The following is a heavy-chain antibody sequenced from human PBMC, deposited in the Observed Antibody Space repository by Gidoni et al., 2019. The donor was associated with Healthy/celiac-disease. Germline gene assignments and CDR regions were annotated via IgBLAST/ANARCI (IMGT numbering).Heavy chain of an antibody. D-gene: IGHD4-17*01. CDR1: GGTLSSYA. Sequence: VQLVQSGAEVKKPASSVKVSCKASGGTLSSYAISWVRQAPGQGLEWMGGIIPIFGTANYAQKFQGRVTITADKSTSTAYMELSSLRSEDTAVYYCAREAVVGTTERLDPWGQGTLVTVSS. J-gene: IGHJ5*02. V-gene: IGHV1-69*06. CDR2: IIPIFGTA. CDR3: AREAVVGTTERLDP.